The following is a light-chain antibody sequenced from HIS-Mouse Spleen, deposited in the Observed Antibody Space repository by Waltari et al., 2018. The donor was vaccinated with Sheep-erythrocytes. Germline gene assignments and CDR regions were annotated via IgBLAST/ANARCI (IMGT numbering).Light chain of an antibody. CDR3: CSYAGSYNHV. CDR1: NSDVGSYNL. J-gene: IGLJ1*01. V-gene: IGLV2-23*01. Sequence: QSALPQPASVSGSPGQSITIPCTGTNSDVGSYNLVSWYQQHPGKAPKLMIYEGSKRPSGVSNRFSGSKSGNTASLTISGLQAEDEADYYCCSYAGSYNHVFATGTKVTVL. CDR2: EGS.